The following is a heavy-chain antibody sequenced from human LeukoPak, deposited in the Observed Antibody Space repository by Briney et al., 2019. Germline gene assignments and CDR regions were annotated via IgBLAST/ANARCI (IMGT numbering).Heavy chain of an antibody. V-gene: IGHV4-61*02. J-gene: IGHJ4*02. D-gene: IGHD6-19*01. CDR1: GGSISSGSYS. CDR3: ARRSSGWYRYDY. Sequence: SQTLSLTCTVSGGSISSGSYSWSWIRQPAGKGLEWIGRISTSGSTNYNPSLKSRVTISLDTSKNQFSLKLASVTAADTAVYYCARRSSGWYRYDYWGQGTLVTVSS. CDR2: ISTSGST.